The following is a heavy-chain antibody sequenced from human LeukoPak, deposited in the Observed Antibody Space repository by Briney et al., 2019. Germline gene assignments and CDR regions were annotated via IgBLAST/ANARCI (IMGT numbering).Heavy chain of an antibody. D-gene: IGHD2-15*01. V-gene: IGHV1-18*01. CDR3: ARDNCSGGSCYGWFDP. Sequence: GASVKVSCKASGYTFTSYGISWVRQAPGQGLERMGWISAYNGNTNYAQKLQGRVTMTTDTSTSTAYMELRSLRSDDTAVYYCARDNCSGGSCYGWFDPWGQGTLVTVSS. CDR2: ISAYNGNT. CDR1: GYTFTSYG. J-gene: IGHJ5*02.